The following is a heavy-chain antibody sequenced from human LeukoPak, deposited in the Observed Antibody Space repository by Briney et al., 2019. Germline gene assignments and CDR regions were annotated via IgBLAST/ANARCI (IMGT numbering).Heavy chain of an antibody. J-gene: IGHJ3*02. CDR1: GYTFTGYY. Sequence: EASVKVSCKASGYTFTGYYMNWVRQAPGQGLEWMGRINPNSGGTNYAQKFQGRVTMTRDTSNSTAYMELSRLRSDDTAVYYCARVGDGLNDAFDIWGQGTMVTVSS. V-gene: IGHV1-2*06. CDR2: INPNSGGT. D-gene: IGHD5-24*01. CDR3: ARVGDGLNDAFDI.